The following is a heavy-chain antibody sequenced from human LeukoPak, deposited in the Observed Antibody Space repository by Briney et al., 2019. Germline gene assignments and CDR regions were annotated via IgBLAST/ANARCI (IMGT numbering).Heavy chain of an antibody. Sequence: SETLSLTCAVYGGSFSGYYWSWIRQPPGKGLEWIGEINHSGSTNYNPSLKSRVTISVDTSKNQFSLKLSSVTAADTAVYYCASPIAARPRDYWGQGTLVTVSS. CDR1: GGSFSGYY. CDR2: INHSGST. V-gene: IGHV4-34*01. CDR3: ASPIAARPRDY. J-gene: IGHJ4*02. D-gene: IGHD6-6*01.